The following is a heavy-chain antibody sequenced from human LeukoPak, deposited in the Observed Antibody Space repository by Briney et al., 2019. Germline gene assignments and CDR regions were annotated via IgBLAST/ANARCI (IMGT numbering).Heavy chain of an antibody. CDR1: GYTFSGYY. CDR2: INPNSGGT. V-gene: IGHV1-2*02. Sequence: ASVKVSCKASGYTFSGYYLHWVRQAPGQGLEWMGWINPNSGGTNSAQKFQGRVTTTRDTSIITAYMELSRLRSDDTAVYYCARDVGEYCSSVSCYASDYWGQGTLVTVSS. D-gene: IGHD2-2*01. J-gene: IGHJ4*02. CDR3: ARDVGEYCSSVSCYASDY.